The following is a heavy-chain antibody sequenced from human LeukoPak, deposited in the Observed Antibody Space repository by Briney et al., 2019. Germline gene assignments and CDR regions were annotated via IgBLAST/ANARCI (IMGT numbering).Heavy chain of an antibody. D-gene: IGHD2-2*01. J-gene: IGHJ3*02. CDR2: IYYSGST. CDR1: GYSISSGYY. CDR3: AREYCSSTSCYARPGFDI. V-gene: IGHV4-31*03. Sequence: SETLSLTCTVSGYSISSGYYWSWIRQHPGKGLEWIGYIYYSGSTYYNPSLKSRVTISVDTSKNQFSLKLSSVTAADTAVYYCAREYCSSTSCYARPGFDIWGQGTMVTVSS.